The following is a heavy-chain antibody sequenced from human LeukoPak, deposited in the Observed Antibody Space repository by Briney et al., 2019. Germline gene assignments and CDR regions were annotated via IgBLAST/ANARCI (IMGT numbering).Heavy chain of an antibody. CDR3: ARDPPYSGYYYGYFDY. J-gene: IGHJ4*02. V-gene: IGHV4-39*07. Sequence: SQTLSLTCTVSGGSISSGSYYWSWIRQPAGKGLEWIGSIYYSGSTYYNPSLKSRVTISVDTSKNQFSLKLSSVTAADTAVYYCARDPPYSGYYYGYFDYWGQGTLVTVSS. CDR2: IYYSGST. CDR1: GGSISSGSYY. D-gene: IGHD3-22*01.